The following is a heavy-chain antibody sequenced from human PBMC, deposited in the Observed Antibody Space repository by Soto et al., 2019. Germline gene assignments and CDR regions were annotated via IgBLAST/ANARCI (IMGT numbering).Heavy chain of an antibody. D-gene: IGHD2-15*01. CDR1: GFTFSSHA. V-gene: IGHV3-23*01. CDR2: ISAGSESA. Sequence: EVQLLESGGGLVQPGGALRLSCAASGFTFSSHAMSWVRQAPGKGLEWISXISAGSESAXXXXXVKGRFTISRDNSNXXXXXXXXXXXXXXXXXXXXXXDLWWYLHWGQGTLVTVSS. CDR3: XXDLWWYLH. J-gene: IGHJ4*02.